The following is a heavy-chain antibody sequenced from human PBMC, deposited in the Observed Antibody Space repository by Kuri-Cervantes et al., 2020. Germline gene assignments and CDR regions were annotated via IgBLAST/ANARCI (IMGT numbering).Heavy chain of an antibody. CDR1: GGSFSGYY. CDR3: AREGVAAAGTGFRYFDY. J-gene: IGHJ4*02. D-gene: IGHD6-13*01. CDR2: IYYSGST. Sequence: SETLSLTCAVYGGSFSGYYWSWIRQHPGKGLEWIGYIYYSGSTYYNPSLKSRVTISVDTSKNQFSLKLSSVTAADTAVYYCAREGVAAAGTGFRYFDYWGQGTLVTVSS. V-gene: IGHV4-31*02.